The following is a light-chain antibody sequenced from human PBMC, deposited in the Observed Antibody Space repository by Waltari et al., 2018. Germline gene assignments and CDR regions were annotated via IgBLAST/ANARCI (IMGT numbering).Light chain of an antibody. CDR1: GLRSYY. Sequence: SSELTQDPAVSVAMGQTVTITCQGNGLRSYYASWYQQRPGPAPILIMYDKKNRPSGVPDRFSGSNSDNTASLTITGAQAEDEASYYCHSRDASGVGGSFGGGTKLTVL. V-gene: IGLV3-19*01. CDR2: DKK. CDR3: HSRDASGVGGS. J-gene: IGLJ2*01.